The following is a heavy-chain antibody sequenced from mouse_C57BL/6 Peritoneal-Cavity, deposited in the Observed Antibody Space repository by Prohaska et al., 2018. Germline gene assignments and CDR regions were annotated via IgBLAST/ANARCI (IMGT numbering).Heavy chain of an antibody. CDR2: IDPETGCT. D-gene: IGHD1-1*01. CDR1: GYTFTDYE. Sequence: QVQLQQSGAELVRPGASVTLSCKASGYTFTDYEMHWVKQTPVHGLEWIGAIDPETGCTAYNQKFKGKAILTADKSSSTAYMELRSLTSEDSAVYYCTRGGDGSSYGYFDVWGTGTTVTVSS. J-gene: IGHJ1*03. CDR3: TRGGDGSSYGYFDV. V-gene: IGHV1-15*01.